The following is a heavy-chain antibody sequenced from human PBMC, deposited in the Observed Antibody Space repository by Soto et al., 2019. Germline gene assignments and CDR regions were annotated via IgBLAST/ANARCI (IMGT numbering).Heavy chain of an antibody. CDR2: INAGNGNT. J-gene: IGHJ4*02. CDR3: ARDKYYGSGTYNYFDY. Sequence: ASVKVSCKASGYTFTSYAMHWVRQAPGQRLEWMGWINAGNGNTKYSQKFQGRVTITRDTSASTAYMELSSLRSEDTAVYYCARDKYYGSGTYNYFDYWGQGTLVTVSS. V-gene: IGHV1-3*01. D-gene: IGHD3-10*01. CDR1: GYTFTSYA.